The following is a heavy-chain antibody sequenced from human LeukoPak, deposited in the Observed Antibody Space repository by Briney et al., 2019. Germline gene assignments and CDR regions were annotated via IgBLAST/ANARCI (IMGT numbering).Heavy chain of an antibody. CDR3: ARIVAAAPYGMDV. V-gene: IGHV3-21*01. CDR1: GFTSSSYS. Sequence: PGASLRLSCVASGFTSSSYSMNWVRQAPGKGLEWVSAISSRSNYIYYADSVKGRFTISRDNAKNSLYVQMNSLRAEDTAVYYCARIVAAAPYGMDVWGQGTTVTVSS. J-gene: IGHJ6*02. D-gene: IGHD6-25*01. CDR2: ISSRSNYI.